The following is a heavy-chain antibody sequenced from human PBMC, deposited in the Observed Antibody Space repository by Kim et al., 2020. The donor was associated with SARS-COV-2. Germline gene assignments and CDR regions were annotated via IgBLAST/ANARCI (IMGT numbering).Heavy chain of an antibody. CDR3: ARDGDYDWLPYYYYGMDV. J-gene: IGHJ6*02. V-gene: IGHV3-48*03. CDR2: ITSNGSTI. Sequence: GGSLRLSCAASGFTFSSYEMNWVRQAPGKGLEWVSYITSNGSTIYYADSVKGRFTISRDNAKNTLYLQMNSLRAEDTAVYYCARDGDYDWLPYYYYGMDVWGQGTTVTVSS. CDR1: GFTFSSYE. D-gene: IGHD3-16*01.